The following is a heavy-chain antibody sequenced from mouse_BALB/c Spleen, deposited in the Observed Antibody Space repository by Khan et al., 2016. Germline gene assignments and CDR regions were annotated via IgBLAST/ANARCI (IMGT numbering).Heavy chain of an antibody. CDR1: GYSITSDYA. CDR2: ISYSGST. D-gene: IGHD2-4*01. Sequence: EVQLQESGPGLVKPSQSLSLTCTVTGYSITSDYAWNWIRQFPGNKLEWMGYISYSGSTSYNPSLKSRISITRDTSKNQFFLQLNSVTTEDTATYYCATSYYDYDDEGYYAMDYWGQGTSVTVSS. CDR3: ATSYYDYDDEGYYAMDY. J-gene: IGHJ4*01. V-gene: IGHV3-2*02.